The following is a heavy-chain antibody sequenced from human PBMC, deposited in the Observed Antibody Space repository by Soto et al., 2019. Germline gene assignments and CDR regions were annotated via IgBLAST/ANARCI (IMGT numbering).Heavy chain of an antibody. CDR1: GISLTNSGVG. V-gene: IGHV2-5*02. Sequence: QITLTASGPTLVKPTQTLTLTCTFSGISLTNSGVGVSWIRQPPGKALEWLAVIYWDDAKHFSPSQKSRLTSTKDPPKNQVVLTRTNMASVDTATYFCAQMDFDLYGMDVWGQGTTVIVSS. CDR3: AQMDFDLYGMDV. CDR2: IYWDDAK. J-gene: IGHJ6*02. D-gene: IGHD3-9*01.